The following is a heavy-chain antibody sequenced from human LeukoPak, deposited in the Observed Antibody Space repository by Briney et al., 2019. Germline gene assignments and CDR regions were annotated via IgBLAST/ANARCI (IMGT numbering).Heavy chain of an antibody. CDR1: GFTFSSYS. CDR3: ATQNLVGATSDYYFDY. V-gene: IGHV3-21*01. J-gene: IGHJ4*02. D-gene: IGHD1-26*01. Sequence: GGSLRLSCAASGFTFSSYSMNWVRQAPGKGLEWVSSISSSSSYIYYADSVKGRFTISRDNAKNSLYLQMNSLRAEDTAVYYCATQNLVGATSDYYFDYWGQGTLVTVSS. CDR2: ISSSSSYI.